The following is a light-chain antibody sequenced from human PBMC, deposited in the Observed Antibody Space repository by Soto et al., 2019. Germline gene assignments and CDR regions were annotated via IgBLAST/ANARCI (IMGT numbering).Light chain of an antibody. V-gene: IGLV7-43*01. CDR2: SAI. Sequence: QAVVTQEPSLTVSPGGTVTLTCGSTTGAVTRSFYPNWFQQKPGQAPRSLIYSAIEKHSWTPARVSGSLLGGKAALTLSGVQPEDEAEHFCLLYHDGVWVFGGGTKLTVL. CDR3: LLYHDGVWV. J-gene: IGLJ3*02. CDR1: TGAVTRSFY.